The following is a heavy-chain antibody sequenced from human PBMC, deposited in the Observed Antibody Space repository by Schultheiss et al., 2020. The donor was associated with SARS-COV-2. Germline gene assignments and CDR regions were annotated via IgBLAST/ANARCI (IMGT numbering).Heavy chain of an antibody. Sequence: GGSLRLSCAASGFTFSSYSMNWVRQAPGKGLEWVSSISSSSSYIYYADSVKGRFTISRDNAKNSLYLQMNSLRAEDTAVYYCTTDLIAAAGSDYWGQGTLVTVAS. CDR3: TTDLIAAAGSDY. V-gene: IGHV3-21*01. CDR1: GFTFSSYS. D-gene: IGHD6-13*01. CDR2: ISSSSSYI. J-gene: IGHJ4*02.